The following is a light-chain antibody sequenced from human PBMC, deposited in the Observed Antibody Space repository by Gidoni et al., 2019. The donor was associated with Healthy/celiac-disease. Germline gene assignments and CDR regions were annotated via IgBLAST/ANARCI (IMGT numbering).Light chain of an antibody. CDR1: QSISSY. CDR3: QQSYSTPRT. V-gene: IGKV1-39*01. J-gene: IGKJ3*01. CDR2: AAS. Sequence: DIQMTQSPSSLSASVGDRVTITCRASQSISSYLNWYQQKPWKAPKLLIYAASSLQSGVPSRCSGSGSGTDFTLTISSLQPEDFATYYCQQSYSTPRTFGPGTKVDIK.